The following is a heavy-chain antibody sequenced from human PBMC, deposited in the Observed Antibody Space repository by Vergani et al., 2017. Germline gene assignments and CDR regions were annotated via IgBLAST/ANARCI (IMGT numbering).Heavy chain of an antibody. J-gene: IGHJ3*01. Sequence: EVDLVESGGGLAQPGGSLRLSCEASGITFWKFGMHWVRQGPGKGLEWVSGISWNSGAVDYEDSVRGRFTISRDNAKKSLFLEMNSLRFEDTSVYFCTRGSVYNHGSAAHGYDPYTGFDLWGQGTLVTVSS. V-gene: IGHV3-9*01. CDR1: GITFWKFG. D-gene: IGHD5-12*01. CDR3: TRGSVYNHGSAAHGYDPYTGFDL. CDR2: ISWNSGAV.